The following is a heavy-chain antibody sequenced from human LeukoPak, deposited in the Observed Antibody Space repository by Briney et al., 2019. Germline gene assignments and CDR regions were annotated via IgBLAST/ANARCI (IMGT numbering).Heavy chain of an antibody. Sequence: ASVKVSCKASGYTFTSYGISWVRQAPGQGLEWMGWISAYNGNTNYAQKIQGRVTMTTDTSTSTAYMELRSLRSDDTAVYYCAREDYYDSSTYYPADYWGQGTLVIVSS. CDR2: ISAYNGNT. CDR1: GYTFTSYG. CDR3: AREDYYDSSTYYPADY. V-gene: IGHV1-18*01. J-gene: IGHJ4*02. D-gene: IGHD3-22*01.